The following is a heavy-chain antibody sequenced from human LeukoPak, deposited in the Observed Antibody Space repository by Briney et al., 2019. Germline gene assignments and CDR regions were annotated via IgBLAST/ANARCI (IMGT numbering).Heavy chain of an antibody. Sequence: GGSLRLSCAASGFTFSSYAMSWVRQAPGKGLEWVSAISGSGGSTYYADSVKGRFTISRDNSKNTLYLQMNSLRAEDTAVYYCAKLEGCSSTSCYGGNFDYWGQGTLVTVSS. J-gene: IGHJ4*02. V-gene: IGHV3-23*01. CDR3: AKLEGCSSTSCYGGNFDY. D-gene: IGHD2-2*01. CDR2: ISGSGGST. CDR1: GFTFSSYA.